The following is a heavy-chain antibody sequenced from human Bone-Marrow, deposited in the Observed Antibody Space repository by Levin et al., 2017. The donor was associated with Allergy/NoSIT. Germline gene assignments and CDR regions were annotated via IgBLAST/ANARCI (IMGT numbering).Heavy chain of an antibody. J-gene: IGHJ4*02. CDR2: INQDGGEK. V-gene: IGHV3-7*04. D-gene: IGHD2-21*02. Sequence: GESLKISCAASGFTFSSYWMSWVRQAPGKGLEWVANINQDGGEKHYVDSVKGRFTMSRDNAKNSLYLQMNSLSAEDTAVYYCARAPCGGDCYFDYWGQGTLVTVSS. CDR1: GFTFSSYW. CDR3: ARAPCGGDCYFDY.